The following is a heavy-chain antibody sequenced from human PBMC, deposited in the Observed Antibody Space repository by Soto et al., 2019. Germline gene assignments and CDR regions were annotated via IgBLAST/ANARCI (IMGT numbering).Heavy chain of an antibody. CDR1: EFTLSTYT. CDR2: ISSSSSYK. J-gene: IGHJ3*01. Sequence: EVQVMESGGGLVQPGGSLRLSCAASEFTLSTYTMNWFRQAPGKGLEWVSSISSSSSYKYYGDSVKGRFTISRDNAKNSLFLKMSNLRVEDTAVYYCARDTGNCAGKTSSPPPAFDVWGQGTVVTVSS. CDR3: ARDTGNCAGKTSSPPPAFDV. V-gene: IGHV3-21*02. D-gene: IGHD2-8*02.